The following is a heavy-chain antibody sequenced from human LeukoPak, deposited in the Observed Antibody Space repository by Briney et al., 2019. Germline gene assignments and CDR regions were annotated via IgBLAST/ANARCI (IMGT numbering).Heavy chain of an antibody. D-gene: IGHD6-6*01. CDR2: IDHRGSS. CDR1: GESFSAYF. J-gene: IGHJ4*03. Sequence: SETLSLTCAVHGESFSAYFWSWIRQVPGKGLEWIGEIDHRGSSNYNPPLKSRATISVDTSKNHFSLSLTSVIAADTAVYYCATRSSTLAAARCFDDWGQGTVVTVSS. CDR3: ATRSSTLAAARCFDD. V-gene: IGHV4-34*01.